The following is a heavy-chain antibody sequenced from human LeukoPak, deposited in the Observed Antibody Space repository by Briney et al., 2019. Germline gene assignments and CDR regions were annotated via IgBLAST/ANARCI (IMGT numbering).Heavy chain of an antibody. CDR2: ISGSGGST. CDR3: AKGHTPYGDDQYFQH. CDR1: GFNFGEFW. V-gene: IGHV3-23*01. Sequence: EGSLRLSCAASGFNFGEFWMAWVRQTPGKGLEWVSAISGSGGSTYYADSVKGRFTISRDNSKNTLYLQMNSLRAEDTAVYYCAKGHTPYGDDQYFQHWGQGTLVTVSS. J-gene: IGHJ1*01. D-gene: IGHD4-17*01.